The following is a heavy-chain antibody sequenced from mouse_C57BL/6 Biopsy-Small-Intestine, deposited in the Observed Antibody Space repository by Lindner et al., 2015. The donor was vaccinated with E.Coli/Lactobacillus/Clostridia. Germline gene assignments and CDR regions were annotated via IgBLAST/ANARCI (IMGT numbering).Heavy chain of an antibody. CDR2: ISDGGSYT. J-gene: IGHJ1*03. Sequence: VQLQEVWGGLVKPGGSLKLSCAASGFTFSSYAMSWVRQTPEKRLEWVATISDGGSYTYYPDNVKGRFTISRDNAKNNLYLQMSHLKSEDTAMYYCARGGYGSSYRYFDVWGTGTTVTVSS. CDR3: ARGGYGSSYRYFDV. CDR1: GFTFSSYA. V-gene: IGHV5-4*01. D-gene: IGHD1-1*01.